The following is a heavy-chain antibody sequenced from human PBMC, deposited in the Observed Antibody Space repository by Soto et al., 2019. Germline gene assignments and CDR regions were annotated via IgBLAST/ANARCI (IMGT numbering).Heavy chain of an antibody. J-gene: IGHJ6*03. Sequence: GGSLRLSCAASGFTFSSHGMHWVRQAPGKGLEWVAVIWYDGSNKHYADSVKGRFTISRDNPKNTLYLEMNSLRAEDTAVYYCARGNGNYNYYMDVWRKGTTVTVSS. CDR1: GFTFSSHG. CDR2: IWYDGSNK. CDR3: ARGNGNYNYYMDV. D-gene: IGHD3-16*01. V-gene: IGHV3-33*01.